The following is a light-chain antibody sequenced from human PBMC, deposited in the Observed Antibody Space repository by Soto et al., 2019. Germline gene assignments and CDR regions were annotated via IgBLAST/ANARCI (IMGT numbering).Light chain of an antibody. CDR1: QDISNY. V-gene: IGKV1-33*01. CDR3: QQYKHLIT. CDR2: DAS. J-gene: IGKJ5*01. Sequence: DIQMTQSPSSLSASVGDRVTITCQASQDISNYLNWYQQKPGKAPKLLIYDASNLETGVPSRFRASGSGTDFTFTITSLQPEDIATYYCQQYKHLITFGQGTRLEIK.